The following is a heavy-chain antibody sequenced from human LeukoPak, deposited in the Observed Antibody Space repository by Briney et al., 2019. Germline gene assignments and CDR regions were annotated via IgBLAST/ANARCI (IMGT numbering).Heavy chain of an antibody. V-gene: IGHV3-7*01. D-gene: IGHD2-2*01. CDR3: ARPKYCSSTSCYPPYFDY. Sequence: PGGSLRLSCAASGSTFSSYWMSWVRQAPGKGLEWVANIKQDGSEKYYVDSVKGRFTISRDNAKNSLYLQMNSLRAEDTAVYYCARPKYCSSTSCYPPYFDYWGQGTLVTVSS. CDR2: IKQDGSEK. J-gene: IGHJ4*02. CDR1: GSTFSSYW.